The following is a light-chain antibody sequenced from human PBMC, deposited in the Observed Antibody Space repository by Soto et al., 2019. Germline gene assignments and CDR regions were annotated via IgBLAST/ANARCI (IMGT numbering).Light chain of an antibody. CDR2: DVS. CDR1: SSDVGGYNY. J-gene: IGLJ1*01. Sequence: SALTQPASGSGSPGQSITISCTGTSSDVGGYNYVSWYQQHPGKAPKLMIYDVSNRPSGVSNRFSGSKSGNTASLTISGLQAEDEADYCCSSYTGSSTRYVFGTGTKVTVL. CDR3: SSYTGSSTRYV. V-gene: IGLV2-14*01.